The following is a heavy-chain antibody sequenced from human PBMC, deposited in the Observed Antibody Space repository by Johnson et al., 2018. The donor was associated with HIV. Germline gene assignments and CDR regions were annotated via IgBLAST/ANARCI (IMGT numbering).Heavy chain of an antibody. V-gene: IGHV3-33*08. CDR3: GRSRVDIVVVEGDAFDI. Sequence: QVQLVESGGGVVQPGRSLRLSCAASGFSFGTYAMHWVRQAPGKGLEWVASTWFDGSKKYYADSVRGRFTVSRDNAKNSLILQMDSLRVEDTAVYYCGRSRVDIVVVEGDAFDIWGQGTMVTVSS. CDR2: TWFDGSKK. D-gene: IGHD2-15*01. CDR1: GFSFGTYA. J-gene: IGHJ3*02.